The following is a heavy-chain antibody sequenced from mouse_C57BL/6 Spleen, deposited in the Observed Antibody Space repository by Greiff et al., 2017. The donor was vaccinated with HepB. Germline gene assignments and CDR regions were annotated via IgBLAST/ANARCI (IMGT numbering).Heavy chain of an antibody. J-gene: IGHJ3*01. Sequence: QVQLKESGPELVKPGASVKISCKASGYAFSSSWMNWVKQRPGKGLEWIGRIYPGDGDTNYNGKFKGKATLTADKSSSTAYMQLSSLTSEDSAVYFCARGGSSYVWFAYWGQGTLVTVSA. CDR1: GYAFSSSW. CDR3: ARGGSSYVWFAY. D-gene: IGHD1-1*01. V-gene: IGHV1-82*01. CDR2: IYPGDGDT.